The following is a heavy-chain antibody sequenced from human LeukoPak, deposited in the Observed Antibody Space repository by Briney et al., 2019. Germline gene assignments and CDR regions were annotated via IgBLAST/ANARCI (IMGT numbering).Heavy chain of an antibody. Sequence: PSETLSLTCAVSGGSISSGGYSWSWIRQPPGKGLEWIGYIYHSGSTYYNPSLKSRVTISVDRSKNQFSLKLSSVTAADTAVYYCARYGSGSYNYYFDYWGQGTLVTVSS. CDR3: ARYGSGSYNYYFDY. CDR2: IYHSGST. V-gene: IGHV4-30-2*01. CDR1: GGSISSGGYS. J-gene: IGHJ4*02. D-gene: IGHD3-10*01.